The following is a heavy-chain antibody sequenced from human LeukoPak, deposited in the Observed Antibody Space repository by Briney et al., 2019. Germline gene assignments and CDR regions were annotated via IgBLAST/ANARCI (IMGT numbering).Heavy chain of an antibody. CDR2: VPYDGSNK. Sequence: GGSLRLSCVTSGFTFDTYGMHWVRQAPGKGLEWVAFVPYDGSNKYYADSVKGRFTISRDTSNNILFLQMNSLRAEDTAVYFCAKVPSRPQWLSYYFDYWGQGTLVTVSS. V-gene: IGHV3-30*02. CDR1: GFTFDTYG. J-gene: IGHJ4*02. CDR3: AKVPSRPQWLSYYFDY. D-gene: IGHD6-19*01.